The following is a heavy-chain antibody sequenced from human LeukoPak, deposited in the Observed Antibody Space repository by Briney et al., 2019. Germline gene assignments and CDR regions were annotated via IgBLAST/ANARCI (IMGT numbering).Heavy chain of an antibody. CDR1: GFTFSSYW. J-gene: IGHJ4*02. D-gene: IGHD3-10*01. V-gene: IGHV3-7*01. CDR2: IKQDGSEK. Sequence: PGGSLRLSCAASGFTFSSYWMSWVRQAPGKGLEWVANIKQDGSEKYYVDSVKGRFTISRDNAKNSLYLQTNSLRAEDTAVYYCARGGQLLWFGESEDYWGQGTLVTVSS. CDR3: ARGGQLLWFGESEDY.